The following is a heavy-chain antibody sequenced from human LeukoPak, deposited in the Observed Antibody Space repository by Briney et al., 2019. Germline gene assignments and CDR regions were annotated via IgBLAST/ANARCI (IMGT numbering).Heavy chain of an antibody. CDR2: INHSGST. D-gene: IGHD3-22*01. Sequence: PSETLSLTCAVYGGSFSGYYWSWIRQPPGKGLEWIGEINHSGSTNYNPSLKSRVTISVDTSKDQFSLKLSSVTAADTAVYYCATNYYDSSGYQLSAEYFQHWGQGTLVTASS. CDR1: GGSFSGYY. V-gene: IGHV4-34*01. J-gene: IGHJ1*01. CDR3: ATNYYDSSGYQLSAEYFQH.